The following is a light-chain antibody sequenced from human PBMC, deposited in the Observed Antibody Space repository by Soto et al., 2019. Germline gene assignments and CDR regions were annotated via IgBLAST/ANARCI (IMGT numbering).Light chain of an antibody. CDR2: VAS. CDR1: QSFSNY. CDR3: QQRGT. J-gene: IGKJ5*01. V-gene: IGKV3-11*01. Sequence: EIVLTQSPATLSLSPGEGATLSCRASQSFSNYLAWYQQKPGQAPRLLISVASNRATGIPARFSGSGSGTDFTLTISSLESEDFAVYYCQQRGTFGQGTRLEIK.